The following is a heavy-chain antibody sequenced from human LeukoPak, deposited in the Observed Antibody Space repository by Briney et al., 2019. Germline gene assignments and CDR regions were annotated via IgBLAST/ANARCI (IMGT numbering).Heavy chain of an antibody. CDR1: GGSISSSNW. V-gene: IGHV4-4*02. CDR2: IYHSGST. Sequence: SETLSLTCAVSGGSISSSNWWSWVRQPPGKGLEWIGEIYHSGSTNYNPSLKSRVTISVDTSKNQFSLKLSSVTAADTAVYYCARRGGTYYYGSGSFLAVYYYYMDVWGKGTTVTISS. J-gene: IGHJ6*03. D-gene: IGHD3-10*01. CDR3: ARRGGTYYYGSGSFLAVYYYYMDV.